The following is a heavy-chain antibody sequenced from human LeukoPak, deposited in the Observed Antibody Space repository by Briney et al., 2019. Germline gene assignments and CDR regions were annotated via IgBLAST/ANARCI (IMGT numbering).Heavy chain of an antibody. Sequence: GASVKVSCKASGYTFTSYGISWVRQAPGQGLEWMGWISAYNGNTNYAQKLQGRVTMTTDTSTSTAYMELRSLRSDDTAVYYCARSHYYYDSSGHIYPIDYWGQGTLVTVSS. CDR2: ISAYNGNT. CDR3: ARSHYYYDSSGHIYPIDY. D-gene: IGHD3-22*01. J-gene: IGHJ4*02. CDR1: GYTFTSYG. V-gene: IGHV1-18*01.